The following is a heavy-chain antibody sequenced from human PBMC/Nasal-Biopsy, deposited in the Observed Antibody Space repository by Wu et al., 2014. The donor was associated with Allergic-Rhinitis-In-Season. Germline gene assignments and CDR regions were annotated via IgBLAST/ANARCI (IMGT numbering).Heavy chain of an antibody. CDR3: AKDWECRGAGCYGPQGDFDI. CDR2: VWSGVNQT. Sequence: LRLSCAVSGFIVSGNYMSWVRQTPGEGLEWLSVVWSGVNQTYYAGSVKGRFTISRDNANHLVYLQMNSLKVEDTAVYFCAKDWECRGAGCYGPQGDFDIWGRGTMVTVSS. V-gene: IGHV3-53*01. J-gene: IGHJ3*02. D-gene: IGHD2-15*01. CDR1: GFIVSGNY.